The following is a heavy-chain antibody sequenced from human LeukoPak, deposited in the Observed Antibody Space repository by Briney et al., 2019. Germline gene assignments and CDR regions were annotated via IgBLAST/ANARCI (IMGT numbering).Heavy chain of an antibody. CDR2: MYYRGST. D-gene: IGHD6-13*01. CDR1: GGSISSSSYY. CDR3: VSRTSAGGIFDY. V-gene: IGHV4-39*01. Sequence: SETLSLTCTVSGGSISSSSYYWGWIRQSPGKGLEWIGSMYYRGSTYYNPSLKSRVTLSVDTPKNQFSLKLSSVTAADTGVYYCVSRTSAGGIFDYWGQGTLVTVSS. J-gene: IGHJ4*02.